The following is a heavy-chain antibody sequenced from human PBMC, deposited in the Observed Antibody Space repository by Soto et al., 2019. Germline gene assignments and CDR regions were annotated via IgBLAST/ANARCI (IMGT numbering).Heavy chain of an antibody. CDR3: APTGGGMAARPLEY. V-gene: IGHV1-18*04. J-gene: IGHJ4*02. Sequence: QVQLVQSGGEVKKPGASVEVSCRTSGYMFTTYGMSWVRQAPGQGLEWMAWISAYNGNKKYAQKFQGRVTMTTDTSASTVSMELRNLTSDATGTYFCAPTGGGMAARPLEYWGQGTLVTVSS. D-gene: IGHD6-6*01. CDR1: GYMFTTYG. CDR2: ISAYNGNK.